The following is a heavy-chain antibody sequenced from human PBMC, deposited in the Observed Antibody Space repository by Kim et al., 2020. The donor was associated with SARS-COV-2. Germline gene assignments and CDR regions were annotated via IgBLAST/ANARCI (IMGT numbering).Heavy chain of an antibody. CDR3: AYESSPAAAYYYSHSLDV. V-gene: IGHV3-64*01. Sequence: GGSLRLSCAASGFTFRDYAMTWVRQAPGKGLEYVSVISRIGGSTYNANFVKGESPSSETTSKKTLIRQMSILGAGTMAVYTCAYESSPAAAYYYSHSLDV. J-gene: IGHJ6*03. CDR1: GFTFRDYA. CDR2: ISRIGGST. D-gene: IGHD2-15*01.